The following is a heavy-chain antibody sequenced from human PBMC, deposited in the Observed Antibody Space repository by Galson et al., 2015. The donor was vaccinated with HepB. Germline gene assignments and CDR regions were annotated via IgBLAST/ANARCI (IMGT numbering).Heavy chain of an antibody. Sequence: SLRLSCAASGFSFSNYDMDWVRQAPGKGLEWVSQIHSSGFTIHYADSVRGRFTISRDDAKNSLYLQMNSLRAEDTAVYYCVSDASGVEDFDYWGQGTLVTVSS. CDR1: GFSFSNYD. V-gene: IGHV3-48*03. J-gene: IGHJ4*02. D-gene: IGHD3-3*01. CDR3: VSDASGVEDFDY. CDR2: IHSSGFTI.